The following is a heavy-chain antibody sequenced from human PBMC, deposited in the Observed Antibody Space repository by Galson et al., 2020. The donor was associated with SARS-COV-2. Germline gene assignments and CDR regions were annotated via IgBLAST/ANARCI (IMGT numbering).Heavy chain of an antibody. CDR2: ISSNGGST. V-gene: IGHV3-64*01. CDR1: GFTFSSYA. Sequence: GESLKISCAASGFTFSSYAMHWVRQAPGKGLEYVSAISSNGGSTYYANSVKGRFTISRDNSKNTLYLQMGSLRAEDMAVYYCAREERIAAAGTPYYYYGMDVWGQGTTVTVSS. D-gene: IGHD6-13*01. J-gene: IGHJ6*02. CDR3: AREERIAAAGTPYYYYGMDV.